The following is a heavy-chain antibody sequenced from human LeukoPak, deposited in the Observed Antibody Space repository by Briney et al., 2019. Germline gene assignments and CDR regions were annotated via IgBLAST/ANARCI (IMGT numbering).Heavy chain of an antibody. CDR3: TSNYSSSY. CDR1: GLTFSSYW. Sequence: PGGSLRLSCAASGLTFSSYWMHWVRQAPGKGLVWVARINSDGTGTTYADYVKGRFTISRDNAKNTLYLQMNSLRAEDTAVYYCTSNYSSSYWGQGTLVTVSS. J-gene: IGHJ4*02. V-gene: IGHV3-74*01. D-gene: IGHD6-13*01. CDR2: INSDGTGT.